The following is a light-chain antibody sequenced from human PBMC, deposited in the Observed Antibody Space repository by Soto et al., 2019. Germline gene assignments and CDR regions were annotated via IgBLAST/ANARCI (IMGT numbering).Light chain of an antibody. CDR3: SSDTSSNTPVV. CDR2: DVS. Sequence: QSALTQPASVSGSPGQSITISCTGTSSDVGGYNYVSWYQQHPGKAPKLMIYDVSNRPSGVSNRFSGSKSGNTASLTISGLQAEDEADYYCSSDTSSNTPVVFGGGTKVTVL. V-gene: IGLV2-14*01. J-gene: IGLJ2*01. CDR1: SSDVGGYNY.